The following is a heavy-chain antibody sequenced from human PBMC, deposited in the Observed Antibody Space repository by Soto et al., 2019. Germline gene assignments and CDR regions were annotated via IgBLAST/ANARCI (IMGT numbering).Heavy chain of an antibody. CDR3: AKEPEDGVPGDY. CDR2: IIVSHDRP. D-gene: IGHD2-8*01. J-gene: IGHJ4*02. V-gene: IGHV1-3*01. Sequence: VQLVQSGTEVKEPGASVRVSCKASGYTFTAHSLHWARQAPGQGLEWMGWIIVSHDRPRYAPQFQGRLTFETARIATTAYMHLTRRPREDTGVYFCAKEPEDGVPGDYWGQGTPVVVSS. CDR1: GYTFTAHS.